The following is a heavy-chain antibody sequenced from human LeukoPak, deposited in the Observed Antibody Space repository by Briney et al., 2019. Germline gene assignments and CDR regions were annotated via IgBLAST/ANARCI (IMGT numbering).Heavy chain of an antibody. J-gene: IGHJ6*03. CDR2: IIPMFGTA. CDR1: GDTFSSYA. V-gene: IGHV1-69*05. CDR3: ARVTTRQPQDYYYYYMDV. D-gene: IGHD4-11*01. Sequence: ASGTVSCKASGDTFSSYAISGVRQAPGQGLEWMGGIIPMFGTAHYPQKFQGRVTITTDESTSTAYMELSSLRSEDTAVYYCARVTTRQPQDYYYYYMDVWGKGTTVTVSS.